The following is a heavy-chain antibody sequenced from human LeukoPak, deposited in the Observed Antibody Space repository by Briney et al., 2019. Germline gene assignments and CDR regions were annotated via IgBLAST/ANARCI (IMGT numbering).Heavy chain of an antibody. J-gene: IGHJ4*02. V-gene: IGHV4-38-2*01. CDR3: ASVAAAGNVDY. Sequence: SETLSLTCAVSGYSISSGYYWGWIRQPPGKGLEWIGSIYHSGSTYYNPSLKSRVTVSVDTSKNQFSLKLSSVTAADTAVYYCASVAAAGNVDYRGQGTLVTVSS. D-gene: IGHD6-13*01. CDR1: GYSISSGYY. CDR2: IYHSGST.